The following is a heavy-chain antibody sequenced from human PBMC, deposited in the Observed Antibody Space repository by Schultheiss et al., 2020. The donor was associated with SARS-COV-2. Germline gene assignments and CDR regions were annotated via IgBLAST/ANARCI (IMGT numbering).Heavy chain of an antibody. J-gene: IGHJ5*02. CDR3: AKGPDSSSWLNWFDP. CDR1: GFTFSSYS. CDR2: ISSSSSYI. D-gene: IGHD6-13*01. V-gene: IGHV3-21*04. Sequence: GGSLRLSCAASGFTFSSYSMNWVRQAPGKGLEWVSSISSSSSYIYYADSVKGRFTISRDNAKNSLYLQMNSLRAEDTALYYCAKGPDSSSWLNWFDPWGQGTLVTVSS.